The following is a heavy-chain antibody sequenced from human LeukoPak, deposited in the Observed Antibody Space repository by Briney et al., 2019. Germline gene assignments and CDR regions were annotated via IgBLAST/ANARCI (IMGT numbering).Heavy chain of an antibody. CDR3: AGEMATTSLDAFDY. D-gene: IGHD5-24*01. CDR1: GFTFRNYW. J-gene: IGHJ4*02. CDR2: MSSSGNSK. Sequence: PGGSLRLSCAASGFTFRNYWMTWVRQAPGKGLEWVSYMSSSGNSKHYADSVKGRFTISRDNAQNSLYLQMNSLRAEDTAVYYCAGEMATTSLDAFDYWGQGTLVTVSS. V-gene: IGHV3-48*03.